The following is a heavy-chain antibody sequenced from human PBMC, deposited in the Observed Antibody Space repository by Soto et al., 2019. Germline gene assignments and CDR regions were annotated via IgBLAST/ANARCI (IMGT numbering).Heavy chain of an antibody. CDR3: AKDQIDDFWSGPKIFDY. Sequence: PGGSLRLSCAASGFTFSSYAMSWVRQAPGKGLEWVSAISGSGGSTYYADSVKGRFTISRDNSKNTLYLQMNSLRAEDTAVYYCAKDQIDDFWSGPKIFDYWGQGPLVTVSS. J-gene: IGHJ4*02. D-gene: IGHD3-3*01. CDR1: GFTFSSYA. CDR2: ISGSGGST. V-gene: IGHV3-23*01.